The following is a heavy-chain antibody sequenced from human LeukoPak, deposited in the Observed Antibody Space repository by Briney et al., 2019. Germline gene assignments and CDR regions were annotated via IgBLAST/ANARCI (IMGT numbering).Heavy chain of an antibody. CDR1: GGSISSSSYY. CDR2: IYYTGST. J-gene: IGHJ5*01. CDR3: ARAVLATKSEHWFDS. V-gene: IGHV4-61*05. Sequence: SETLSLTCTVSGGSISSSSYYWGWIRQPPGKGLEWIGYIYYTGSTNYNSSLKSRVTISVDTSKNQFSLNLSSVTAADTAMYYCARAVLATKSEHWFDSWGQGTLVTVSS. D-gene: IGHD2-8*01.